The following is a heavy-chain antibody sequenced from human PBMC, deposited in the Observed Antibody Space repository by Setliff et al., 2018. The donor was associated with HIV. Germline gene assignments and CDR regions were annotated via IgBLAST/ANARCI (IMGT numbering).Heavy chain of an antibody. CDR1: GGSINSDSYY. CDR3: ARSGYSKYDYINYYNYYYMDV. V-gene: IGHV4-61*09. J-gene: IGHJ6*03. D-gene: IGHD4-4*01. Sequence: TLSLTCTVFGGSINSDSYYWTWIRQPAGKGLEWIGHIYTSGSTNYNPSLTSRVTMSVVTSKNQFSLKVSSVTAADTAVYYGARSGYSKYDYINYYNYYYMDVWGKGTTVTVSS. CDR2: IYTSGST.